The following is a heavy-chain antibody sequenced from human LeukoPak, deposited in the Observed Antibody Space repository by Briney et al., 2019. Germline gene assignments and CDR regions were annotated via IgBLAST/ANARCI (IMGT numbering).Heavy chain of an antibody. J-gene: IGHJ4*02. Sequence: SETLSLTCTVSGGSISSGDYYWSWIRQPPGKGLEWIGYIYYSGSTYYNPSLKSRVPISVDTSKNQFSLKLSSVTAADTAVYYCARACGYDFYFDYWGQGTLVTVSS. CDR2: IYYSGST. CDR3: ARACGYDFYFDY. D-gene: IGHD5-12*01. CDR1: GGSISSGDYY. V-gene: IGHV4-30-4*01.